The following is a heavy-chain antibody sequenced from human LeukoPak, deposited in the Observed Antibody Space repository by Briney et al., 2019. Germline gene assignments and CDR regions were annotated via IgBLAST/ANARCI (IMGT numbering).Heavy chain of an antibody. CDR2: LYYSGTS. CDR3: ARHVMTEPGYFVL. J-gene: IGHJ2*01. V-gene: IGHV4-59*08. Sequence: SETLSLTCTVSGDSISSYYWSWIRQPPGKGLEWLGYLYYSGTSNYNPSLKSRLTMSVDTSKNQFSLRLRSVTAADTALYYCARHVMTEPGYFVLWGRGTLVTVSS. CDR1: GDSISSYY.